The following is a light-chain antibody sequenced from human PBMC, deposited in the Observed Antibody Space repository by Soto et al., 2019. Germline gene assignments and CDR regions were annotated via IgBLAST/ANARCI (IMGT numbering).Light chain of an antibody. Sequence: DIQMTQSPSSLSASVGDRVTITCRASQSITRSLNWYRQKPATAPKLLISSASSLQSGVPSRFSGSGSGTDFILTISSLLPEDFATYYCQQYDNLLMYTFGQGTKLEIK. CDR2: SAS. V-gene: IGKV1-39*01. CDR3: QQYDNLLMYT. J-gene: IGKJ2*01. CDR1: QSITRS.